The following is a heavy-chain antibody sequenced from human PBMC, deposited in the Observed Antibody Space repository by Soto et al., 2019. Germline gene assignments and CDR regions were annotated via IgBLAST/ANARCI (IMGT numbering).Heavy chain of an antibody. CDR2: IYYNGST. CDR3: ARRYSGTFDY. J-gene: IGHJ4*02. Sequence: QVQLQESGPGLVKPSETLSLTCTVSGGSISSYYWSWIRQPPEKGLEWVGYIYYNGSTNYNPSLNTRLTISVDTSKDQFTRKLSSVTAADTAVYYCARRYSGTFDYWGQRTLVTVSS. CDR1: GGSISSYY. D-gene: IGHD1-26*01. V-gene: IGHV4-59*08.